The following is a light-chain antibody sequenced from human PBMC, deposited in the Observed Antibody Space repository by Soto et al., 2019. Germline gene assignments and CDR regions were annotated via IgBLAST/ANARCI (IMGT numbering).Light chain of an antibody. Sequence: DIHMTHSPSTLSASVVERVTITCRASQSLSDWLAWYQQKPGKAPKLLIYDASGLEGGVPSRFSGSGSGTEFTLTISSLQPDDFATYYCQHYNSYSEAFGQGTKVDIK. CDR1: QSLSDW. V-gene: IGKV1-5*01. CDR3: QHYNSYSEA. CDR2: DAS. J-gene: IGKJ1*01.